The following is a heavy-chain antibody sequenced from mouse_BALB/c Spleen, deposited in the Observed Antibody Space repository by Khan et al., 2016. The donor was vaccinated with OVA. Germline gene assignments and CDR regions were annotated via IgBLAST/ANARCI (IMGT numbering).Heavy chain of an antibody. CDR2: INYDGSS. V-gene: IGHV3-6*02. CDR3: ARGYDCYYFAY. CDR1: DYSITSGFY. Sequence: EVQLVETGPGLVKPSQSLSLTCSVTDYSITSGFYWNWIRQFPGNMLEWMGDINYDGSSNYNPSLKNRITITRDTSKNQFFLKLSSVTTEDTATYFCARGYDCYYFAYWGQGTLVTVSA. D-gene: IGHD2-3*01. J-gene: IGHJ3*01.